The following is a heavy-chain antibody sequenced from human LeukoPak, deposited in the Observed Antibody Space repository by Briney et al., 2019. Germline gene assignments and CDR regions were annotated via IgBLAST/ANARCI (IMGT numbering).Heavy chain of an antibody. CDR1: GYSISSGYY. J-gene: IGHJ6*03. D-gene: IGHD3-10*01. Sequence: PSETLSLTCSVSGYSISSGYYWGWILQPPGKGLEWIGSIYHSGGTYNNPSLKSRVTISVDTSRNQFSLKLSSVTAADTAVYYCARDGSGVVRGVIHYYYYMDVWGKGTTVTVSS. CDR2: IYHSGGT. CDR3: ARDGSGVVRGVIHYYYYMDV. V-gene: IGHV4-38-2*02.